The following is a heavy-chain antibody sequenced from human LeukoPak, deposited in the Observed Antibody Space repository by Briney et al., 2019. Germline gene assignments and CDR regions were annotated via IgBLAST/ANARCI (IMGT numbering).Heavy chain of an antibody. Sequence: PGGSLRLSCADSGFTFSGQWMNWVRQAPGKGLEWVSTVSGSGGSTYYADSVKGRFTISRHNSKNTLYLQMNSLRAEDTAVYYCARVGITFGGVIADDAFDIWGQGTMVTVSS. D-gene: IGHD3-16*02. J-gene: IGHJ3*02. CDR3: ARVGITFGGVIADDAFDI. CDR2: VSGSGGST. CDR1: GFTFSGQW. V-gene: IGHV3-23*01.